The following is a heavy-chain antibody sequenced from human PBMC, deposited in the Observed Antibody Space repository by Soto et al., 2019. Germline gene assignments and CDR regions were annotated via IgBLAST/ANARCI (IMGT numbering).Heavy chain of an antibody. J-gene: IGHJ4*02. CDR2: IIPIVGVT. V-gene: IGHV1-69*02. D-gene: IGHD1-26*01. CDR3: ASTAGERYYFDY. Sequence: QVQLVQSGAEVKKPGSSVKVSCKASGGTFSSYPISWVRQAPGQGLEWMGRIIPIVGVTNYAQKFQGRVXIXAXXSTSTAYMDLSSLRSEDTAVYYCASTAGERYYFDYWGQGTLVTVSS. CDR1: GGTFSSYP.